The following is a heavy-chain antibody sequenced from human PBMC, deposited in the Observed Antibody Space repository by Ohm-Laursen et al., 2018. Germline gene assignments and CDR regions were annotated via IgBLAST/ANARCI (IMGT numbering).Heavy chain of an antibody. J-gene: IGHJ3*02. V-gene: IGHV3-23*01. D-gene: IGHD6-13*01. Sequence: SLRLSCAASGFTFSSYAMTWVRQAPGKGLEWVSAISGSSGTTYYADSVKGRFTISRDNSKNTLYLQMNSLRAGDTAVYYCARDQQIFGIWGQGTMVTVSS. CDR1: GFTFSSYA. CDR2: ISGSSGTT. CDR3: ARDQQIFGI.